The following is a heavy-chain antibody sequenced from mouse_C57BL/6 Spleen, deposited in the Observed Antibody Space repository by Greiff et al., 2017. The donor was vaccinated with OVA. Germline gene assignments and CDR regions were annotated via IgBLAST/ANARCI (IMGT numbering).Heavy chain of an antibody. J-gene: IGHJ2*01. CDR2: IYPGSGST. Sequence: QVQLKQSGAELVKPGASVKMSCKASGYTFTSYWITWVKQRPGQGLEWIGDIYPGSGSTNYNEKFKSKATLTVDTSSSTAYMQLSSLTSEDSAVYYCARSGDYDGLDYWGQGTTLTVSS. CDR1: GYTFTSYW. V-gene: IGHV1-55*01. CDR3: ARSGDYDGLDY. D-gene: IGHD2-4*01.